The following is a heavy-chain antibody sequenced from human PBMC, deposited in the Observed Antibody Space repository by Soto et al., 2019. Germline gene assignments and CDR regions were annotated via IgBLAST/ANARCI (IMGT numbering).Heavy chain of an antibody. D-gene: IGHD2-21*02. CDR1: GFTFSSYA. V-gene: IGHV3-23*01. CDR2: ISGSGGST. Sequence: GGSLRLSCAASGFTFSSYAMSWVRQAPGKGLEWVSAISGSGGSTYYADSVKGRFTISRDNSKNTLYLQMNSLRAEDTAVYYCARHKILKPPPSVVVTAMFVWAIYGMDVWGQGTTVTVSS. CDR3: ARHKILKPPPSVVVTAMFVWAIYGMDV. J-gene: IGHJ6*02.